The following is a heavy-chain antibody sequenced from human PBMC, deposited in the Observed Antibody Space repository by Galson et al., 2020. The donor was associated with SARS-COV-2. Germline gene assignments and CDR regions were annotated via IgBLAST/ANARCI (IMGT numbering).Heavy chain of an antibody. V-gene: IGHV4-39*07. CDR3: ASDIYDILTDYYKGLDV. J-gene: IGHJ6*02. CDR1: GGSISTSNYY. D-gene: IGHD3-9*01. CDR2: IYYSGNT. Sequence: SETLSLTCTVSGGSISTSNYYWVWIRQPPGKGLEWIGSIYYSGNTYYNPSLKSRVTISLDTSKNQLSLKLSSVTAADTAVYYCASDIYDILTDYYKGLDVWGQGTTVTVSS.